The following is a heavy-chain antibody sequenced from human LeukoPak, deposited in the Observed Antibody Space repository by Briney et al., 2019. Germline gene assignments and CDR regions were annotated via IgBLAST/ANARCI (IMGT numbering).Heavy chain of an antibody. V-gene: IGHV3-7*03. CDR2: INRDGSER. CDR1: GFTFSNYW. CDR3: AKDAQPRSRWFDP. Sequence: GGSLRLSCAASGFTFSNYWMTWVRQAPGKGLEWVANINRDGSERYYVDSVKGRFTISRDNAKNSLYLQMNTLRAGDTAMYYCAKDAQPRSRWFDPWGQGTLVTVSS. J-gene: IGHJ5*02. D-gene: IGHD3-16*01.